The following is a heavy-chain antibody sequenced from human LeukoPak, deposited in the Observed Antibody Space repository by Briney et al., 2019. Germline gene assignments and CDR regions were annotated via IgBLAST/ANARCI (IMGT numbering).Heavy chain of an antibody. J-gene: IGHJ5*02. CDR3: ARAQVVPAPGDP. CDR2: INTNNGNT. Sequence: GASVKVSCKASGYIFTNYGITWVRQAPGQGLEWMGWINTNNGNTNYAQKLQGRVTMTTDTSTSTAYMELRSLRSDDTAVYYCARAQVVPAPGDPWGQGTLVTVSS. V-gene: IGHV1-18*01. CDR1: GYIFTNYG. D-gene: IGHD2-2*01.